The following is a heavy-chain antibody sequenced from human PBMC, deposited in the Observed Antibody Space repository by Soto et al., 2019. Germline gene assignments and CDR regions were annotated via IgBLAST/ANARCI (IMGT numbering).Heavy chain of an antibody. CDR2: TYYRSKWYY. Sequence: SQTLSLTCAITGDSVSSNSAGWSWVRQSPSRGLEWLGRTYYRSKWYYEYAVSVRGRISINPDTSKNHFSLQLNSVTPEDTAVYYCARGIYDTSVGTALDIWGQGTKVTVSS. J-gene: IGHJ3*02. CDR3: ARGIYDTSVGTALDI. D-gene: IGHD3-22*01. V-gene: IGHV6-1*01. CDR1: GDSVSSNSAG.